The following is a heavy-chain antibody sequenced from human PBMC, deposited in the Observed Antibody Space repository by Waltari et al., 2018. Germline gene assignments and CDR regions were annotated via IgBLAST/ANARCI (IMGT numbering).Heavy chain of an antibody. CDR3: AREVGAASTSDAFDI. J-gene: IGHJ3*02. CDR2: IHNSGTS. Sequence: QVQLQESGPGLVSPSQTLSLTCSVSGGSISSGGSYWSWIRQHPGKGLEWIGYIHNSGTSKYNPSLKKRVTISVDTSKNQFSLQLASVTAADTAVYFCAREVGAASTSDAFDIWGQGT. D-gene: IGHD6-25*01. CDR1: GGSISSGGSY. V-gene: IGHV4-31*03.